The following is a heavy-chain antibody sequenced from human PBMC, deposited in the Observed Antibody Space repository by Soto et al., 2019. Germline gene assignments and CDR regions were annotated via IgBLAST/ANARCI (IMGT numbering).Heavy chain of an antibody. D-gene: IGHD2-21*01. CDR1: GDSISTTTYY. V-gene: IGHV4-39*02. CDR3: ARDKIPGLFDY. J-gene: IGHJ4*02. Sequence: SETLSLTCTVSGDSISTTTYYWAWIRQPPGKGLEWIGSIIYTGSTYYNPSLQSRVTISVDTSKNQFSLKLTSVTAAYTAVYYCARDKIPGLFDYWGQGTLVTVSS. CDR2: IIYTGST.